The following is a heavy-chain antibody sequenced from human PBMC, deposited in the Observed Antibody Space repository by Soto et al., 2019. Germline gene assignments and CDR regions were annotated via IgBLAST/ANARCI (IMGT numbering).Heavy chain of an antibody. CDR2: VPYIGST. Sequence: SDTLSLTCTVSDNFVSDYSWSWIRQPPGKGLEFVGYVPYIGSTKYNPSLKSRATILRDTSKNQFYLRLTSVTAADTAVYYCARSSSGTYFQHYWGQGALVTVSS. J-gene: IGHJ4*02. V-gene: IGHV4-59*02. CDR1: DNFVSDYS. CDR3: ARSSSGTYFQHY. D-gene: IGHD3-10*01.